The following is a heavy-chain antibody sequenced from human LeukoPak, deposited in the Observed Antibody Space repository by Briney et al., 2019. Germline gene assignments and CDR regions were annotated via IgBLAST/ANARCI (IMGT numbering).Heavy chain of an antibody. CDR3: ARRGFGDYFDY. CDR1: GGSISSGGYY. D-gene: IGHD3-10*01. Sequence: PSRTLSLTCTVSGGSISSGGYYWSWIRQHPGKGLEWIGYIYYSGSTYYNPSLKSRVTISVDTSKNQFSLKLSSVTAADTAVYYCARRGFGDYFDYWGQGTLVTVSS. CDR2: IYYSGST. V-gene: IGHV4-31*03. J-gene: IGHJ4*02.